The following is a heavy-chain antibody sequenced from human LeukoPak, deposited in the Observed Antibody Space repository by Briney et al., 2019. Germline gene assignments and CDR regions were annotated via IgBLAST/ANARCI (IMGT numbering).Heavy chain of an antibody. CDR2: ISISISYI. CDR1: GFTFSSYS. CDR3: LLYDYQFH. D-gene: IGHD3-10*01. V-gene: IGHV3-21*01. J-gene: IGHJ4*02. Sequence: GGSLRLSCAASGFTFSSYSMNWVRQAPRKGLDWVSSISISISYIYYADSVKGRFTISRDNAKNSLYLQMNSLRAEDTAVYYCLLYDYQFHWGQGTLVTVSS.